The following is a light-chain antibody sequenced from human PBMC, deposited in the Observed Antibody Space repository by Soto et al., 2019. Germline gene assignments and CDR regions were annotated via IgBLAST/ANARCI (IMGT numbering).Light chain of an antibody. CDR3: QQYSRSYT. CDR2: GSS. J-gene: IGKJ2*01. Sequence: EIVMTQSPATLSVSPGERVTISCRASQSVSTKLAWYQHKPGQAPRLLIYGSSTRATGVPARFSGSGSETDFTLTIGSLQSEDFAVYFCQQYSRSYTFGQGTKLEIK. CDR1: QSVSTK. V-gene: IGKV3-15*01.